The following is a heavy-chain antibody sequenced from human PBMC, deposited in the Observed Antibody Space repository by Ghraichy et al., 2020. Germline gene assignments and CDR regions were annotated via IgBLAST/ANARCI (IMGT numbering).Heavy chain of an antibody. Sequence: QTLSLTCTVSGDSISGTNSYWGWIRQPPGKRLEWIATISYSGFTYYNPSLKSRLTISVETSKNHFSLKLTSLTAADTAVYFCARHLTAADYVWGSYRAFDYWGQGTLVTVSS. D-gene: IGHD3-16*02. V-gene: IGHV4-39*01. CDR2: ISYSGFT. CDR3: ARHLTAADYVWGSYRAFDY. J-gene: IGHJ4*02. CDR1: GDSISGTNSY.